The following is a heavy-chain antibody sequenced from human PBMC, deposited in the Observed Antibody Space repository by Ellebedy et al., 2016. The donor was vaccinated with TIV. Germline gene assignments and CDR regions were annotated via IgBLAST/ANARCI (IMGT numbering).Heavy chain of an antibody. D-gene: IGHD3-10*01. Sequence: PGGSLRLSCKGSGYRFATYWITWVRQMPGKGLEWMGRIDPFVSSTNYGPSFQGHVTMSVDKSISTAYLQWGSLKASDTAMYYCARRPHGSGSHLLGFDPWGQGTLVTVSS. CDR2: IDPFVSST. V-gene: IGHV5-10-1*01. J-gene: IGHJ5*02. CDR1: GYRFATYW. CDR3: ARRPHGSGSHLLGFDP.